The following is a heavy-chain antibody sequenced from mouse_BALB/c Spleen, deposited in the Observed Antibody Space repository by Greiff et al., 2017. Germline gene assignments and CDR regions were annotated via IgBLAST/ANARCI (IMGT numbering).Heavy chain of an antibody. V-gene: IGHV5-6-5*01. Sequence: EVQLVESGGGLVKPGGSLKLSCAASGFTFSSYAMSWVRQTPEKRLEWVASISSGGSTYYPDSVKGRFTISRDNARNILYLQMSSLRSEDTAMYYCARSEPYYFDYWGQGTTLTVSS. CDR1: GFTFSSYA. CDR2: ISSGGST. CDR3: ARSEPYYFDY. J-gene: IGHJ2*01.